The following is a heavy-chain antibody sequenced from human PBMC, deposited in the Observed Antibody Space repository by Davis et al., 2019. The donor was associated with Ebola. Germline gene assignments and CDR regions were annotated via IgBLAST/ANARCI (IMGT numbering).Heavy chain of an antibody. CDR2: ISSSSSTI. V-gene: IGHV3-48*02. Sequence: GESLKISCAASGFTFSSYSMNWVRQAPGKGLEWVSYISSSSSTIYYADSVKGRFTISRDNAKNSLYLQMNSLRDEDTAVYYCARVPTTVVTPYYYYGMDVWGQGTTVTVSS. J-gene: IGHJ6*02. CDR1: GFTFSSYS. CDR3: ARVPTTVVTPYYYYGMDV. D-gene: IGHD4-23*01.